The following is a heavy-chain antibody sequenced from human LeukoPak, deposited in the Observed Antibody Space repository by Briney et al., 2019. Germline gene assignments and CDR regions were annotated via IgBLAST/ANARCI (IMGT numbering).Heavy chain of an antibody. J-gene: IGHJ4*02. CDR2: IYSSGST. Sequence: PSETLSLTCTVSGGSISSGSYYWSWIRQPAGKGLEWIGRIYSSGSTNYNPSLKSRVTVSLDTSKNQFSLKLSSVTAADTAVYYCARGGRKKGYGSGYYFDYWGQGTLVTVSS. CDR1: GGSISSGSYY. D-gene: IGHD5-12*01. V-gene: IGHV4-61*02. CDR3: ARGGRKKGYGSGYYFDY.